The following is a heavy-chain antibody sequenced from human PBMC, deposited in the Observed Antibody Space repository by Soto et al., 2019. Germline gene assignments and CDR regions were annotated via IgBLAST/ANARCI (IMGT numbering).Heavy chain of an antibody. CDR3: AKERRITIFGVVTPSY. D-gene: IGHD3-3*01. CDR2: ISGSGGST. J-gene: IGHJ4*02. Sequence: GGSLRLSCAASGFTFSSYAMSWVRQAPGKGLEWVSAISGSGGSTYYADSVKGRFTISRDNSKNTLYLHMNSLRAEDTAVYYCAKERRITIFGVVTPSYWGQGTLVTVSS. CDR1: GFTFSSYA. V-gene: IGHV3-23*01.